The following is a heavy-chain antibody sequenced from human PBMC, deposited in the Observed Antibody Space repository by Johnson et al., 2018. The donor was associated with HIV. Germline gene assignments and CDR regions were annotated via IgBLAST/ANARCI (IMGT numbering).Heavy chain of an antibody. D-gene: IGHD3-10*01. J-gene: IGHJ3*01. V-gene: IGHV3-66*02. Sequence: MMLVESGGGLVQPGGSLRLSCAASGFTISGFYMSWVRQAPGKVPEWLSVVSSGGTSYYADSVRGRFTISRDNSQNTLYLQMTSLRQDDTAVYSCYCTVHFGAGSESKGTFDAWCQGTMVTVSS. CDR1: GFTISGFY. CDR2: VSSGGTS. CDR3: YCTVHFGAGSESKGTFDA.